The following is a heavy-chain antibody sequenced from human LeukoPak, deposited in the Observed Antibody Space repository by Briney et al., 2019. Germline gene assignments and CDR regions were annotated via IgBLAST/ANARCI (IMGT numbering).Heavy chain of an antibody. CDR3: ARALPHRRLMDTTMEQHWFDP. V-gene: IGHV1-46*01. J-gene: IGHJ5*02. CDR2: INPSGGST. D-gene: IGHD5-18*01. CDR1: GYIFTSYF. Sequence: ASVKVSCKASGYIFTSYFMHWVRQAPGQGLEWMGLINPSGGSTRYAQKFQGRVTMTRDMSTSTVYMELSSMRSEDTAVYYCARALPHRRLMDTTMEQHWFDPWGQGTLVTVSS.